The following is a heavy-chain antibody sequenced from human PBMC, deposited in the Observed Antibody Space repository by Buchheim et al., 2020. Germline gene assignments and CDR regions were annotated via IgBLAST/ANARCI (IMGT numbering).Heavy chain of an antibody. CDR1: GCTFTSYY. J-gene: IGHJ6*02. CDR3: ARGSRIAARQWWGYYYYYGMDV. V-gene: IGHV1-46*01. D-gene: IGHD6-6*01. Sequence: QVQLVQSGAEVKKPGASVKVSCKASGCTFTSYYMHWVRQAPGQGLEWMGIINPSGGSTSYAQKFQGRVTMTRDTSTSTVYMELSSLRSEDTAVYYCARGSRIAARQWWGYYYYYGMDVWGQGTT. CDR2: INPSGGST.